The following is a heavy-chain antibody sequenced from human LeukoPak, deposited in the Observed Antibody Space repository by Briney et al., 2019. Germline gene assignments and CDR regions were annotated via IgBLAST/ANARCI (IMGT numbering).Heavy chain of an antibody. CDR3: ARHEGIAVAGVLDY. D-gene: IGHD6-19*01. V-gene: IGHV4-59*08. Sequence: PSETLSLTCTVSGGSISSYYWSWIRQPPGKGLEWIGYIYYSGSTNYNPSLKSRVTISVDTSKNQFSLKLSSVTAADTAVYYCARHEGIAVAGVLDYWGQGTLVTVSS. CDR1: GGSISSYY. CDR2: IYYSGST. J-gene: IGHJ4*02.